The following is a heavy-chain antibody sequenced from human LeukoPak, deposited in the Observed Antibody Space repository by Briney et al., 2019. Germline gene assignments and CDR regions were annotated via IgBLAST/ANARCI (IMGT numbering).Heavy chain of an antibody. D-gene: IGHD6-13*01. V-gene: IGHV4-59*01. CDR2: IYYSGST. Sequence: SETLSLTSTVSGGSLSTYYWNWVRQPPGKGLEWIGYIYYSGSTNYNPSLKSRVTISVDTSKNQCSLKLNSVTAADTAVYYWARSGGYSSSWSLWGQGTLVTVSS. J-gene: IGHJ4*02. CDR3: ARSGGYSSSWSL. CDR1: GGSLSTYY.